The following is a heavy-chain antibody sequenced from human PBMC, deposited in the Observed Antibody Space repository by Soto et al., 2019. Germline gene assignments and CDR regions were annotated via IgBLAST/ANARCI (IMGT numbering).Heavy chain of an antibody. Sequence: PGGSLRLSCAASGFTFTRYSMNWFRQAPGKGLEWVSSISSTTNYIYYGDSMKGRFTICRDNAKNSLYLEMNSVRAEDTAVYYCARESEDLTSNFDYWGQGTLVTVSS. CDR3: ARESEDLTSNFDY. J-gene: IGHJ4*02. CDR1: GFTFTRYS. CDR2: ISSTTNYI. V-gene: IGHV3-21*06.